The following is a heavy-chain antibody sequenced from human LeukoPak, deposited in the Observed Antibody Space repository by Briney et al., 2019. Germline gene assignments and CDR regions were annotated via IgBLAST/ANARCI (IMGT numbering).Heavy chain of an antibody. CDR3: ARDTVEMTTIGYGMDV. J-gene: IGHJ6*02. CDR1: GFTFSNYG. CDR2: IRFDGSNK. V-gene: IGHV3-33*01. D-gene: IGHD5-24*01. Sequence: GRSLTLSCAASGFTFSNYGMHWVRQAPGKGLEWVAVIRFDGSNKYNADSVKGRFTISRDNSKNTLYLQMSSLRAEDTAVYYCARDTVEMTTIGYGMDVWGQGTTVTVSS.